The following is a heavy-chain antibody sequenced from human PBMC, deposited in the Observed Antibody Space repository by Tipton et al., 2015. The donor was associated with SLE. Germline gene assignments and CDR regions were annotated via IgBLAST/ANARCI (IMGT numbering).Heavy chain of an antibody. J-gene: IGHJ4*02. CDR2: IYHSGST. D-gene: IGHD3-3*01. Sequence: LRLSCTVSGGSISSYYWSWIRQPPGKGLEWIGYIYHSGSTYYNPSLKSRVTISVDTSKNQFSLKLSSVTAADTAVYYCARTTYDFWSGYADYWGQGTLVTVSS. CDR1: GGSISSYY. V-gene: IGHV4-59*08. CDR3: ARTTYDFWSGYADY.